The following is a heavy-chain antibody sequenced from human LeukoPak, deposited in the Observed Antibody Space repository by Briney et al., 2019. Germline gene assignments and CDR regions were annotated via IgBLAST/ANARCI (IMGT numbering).Heavy chain of an antibody. CDR2: IYTSGST. CDR1: GGSISSYY. J-gene: IGHJ6*03. D-gene: IGHD3-10*01. CDR3: ARAAEVRGVAYMDV. Sequence: SETLSLTCTVSGGSISSYYWSWIRQPAGKGLEWIGRIYTSGSTNYNHSLKSRVTMSVDTSKNQFSLKLSSVTAADTAVYYCARAAEVRGVAYMDVWGKGTTVTVSS. V-gene: IGHV4-4*07.